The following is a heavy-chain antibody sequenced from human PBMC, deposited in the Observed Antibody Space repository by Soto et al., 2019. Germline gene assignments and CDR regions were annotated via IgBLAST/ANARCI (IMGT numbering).Heavy chain of an antibody. CDR1: GGSFSGYY. D-gene: IGHD3-3*01. J-gene: IGHJ4*02. CDR2: INHSGST. Sequence: KTSETLSLTCAVYGGSFSGYYWSWIRQPPGKGLEWIGEINHSGSTNYNPSLKSRVTISVDTSKNQFSLKLSSVTAADTAVYYCARAPPYDFWSGYYTSGLWFDYWGQGTLVTVSS. V-gene: IGHV4-34*01. CDR3: ARAPPYDFWSGYYTSGLWFDY.